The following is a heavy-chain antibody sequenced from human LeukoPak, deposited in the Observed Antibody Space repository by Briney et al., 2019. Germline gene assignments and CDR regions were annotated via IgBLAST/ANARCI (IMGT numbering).Heavy chain of an antibody. CDR3: TRHRVTHFDY. V-gene: IGHV3-7*01. CDR2: INQDASET. D-gene: IGHD2-21*02. Sequence: GSLRLSCAASGFTFSSCWMSWVRQAPGKGLEWVAKINQDASETYYVDSVKGRFSISRDNAKNSLSPQMNSLRAEDTAVYYCTRHRVTHFDYWGQGTLVTVSS. CDR1: GFTFSSCW. J-gene: IGHJ4*02.